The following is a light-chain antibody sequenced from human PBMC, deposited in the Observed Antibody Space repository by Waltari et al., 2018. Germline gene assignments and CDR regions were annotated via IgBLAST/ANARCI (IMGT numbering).Light chain of an antibody. J-gene: IGLJ3*02. CDR2: KDT. CDR1: ALPKHF. V-gene: IGLV3-25*03. CDR3: QSADSSGTWV. Sequence: SYELTQPPSVSVSPGQKATITSSGDALPKHFAHWYHQKPGQAPVVVIYKDTERPSGIPERFSGSSSGTTVTLTINGVQAEDEADYYCQSADSSGTWVFGGGTKLTVL.